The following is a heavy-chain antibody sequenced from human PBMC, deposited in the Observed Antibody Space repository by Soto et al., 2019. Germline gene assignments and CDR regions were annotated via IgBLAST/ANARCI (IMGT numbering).Heavy chain of an antibody. CDR3: ARHVRLGRAPTFYYGMDV. Sequence: PGESLKISCKGSGYSFTSYWISWVRQMPGKGLEWMGRIDPSDSYTNYSPSFQGHVTISADKSISTAYLQWSSLKASDTAMYYCARHVRLGRAPTFYYGMDVWGQGTTVTVYS. D-gene: IGHD7-27*01. CDR1: GYSFTSYW. V-gene: IGHV5-10-1*01. J-gene: IGHJ6*02. CDR2: IDPSDSYT.